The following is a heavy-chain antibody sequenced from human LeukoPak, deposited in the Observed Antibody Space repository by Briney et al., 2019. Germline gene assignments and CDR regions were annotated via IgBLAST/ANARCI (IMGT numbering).Heavy chain of an antibody. Sequence: ASVKVSCKASGYTFTGYYMHWVRQAPGQGLEWMGWINPNSGGTNYAQKLRGRVTMTTDTSTSTAYMELRSLRSDDTAVYYCARDQVGATNRYYYYYMDVWGKGTTVTVSS. V-gene: IGHV1-2*02. CDR2: INPNSGGT. CDR3: ARDQVGATNRYYYYYMDV. J-gene: IGHJ6*03. CDR1: GYTFTGYY. D-gene: IGHD1-26*01.